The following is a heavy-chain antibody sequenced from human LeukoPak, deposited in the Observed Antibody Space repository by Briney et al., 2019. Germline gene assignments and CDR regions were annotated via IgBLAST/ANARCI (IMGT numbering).Heavy chain of an antibody. CDR3: ARYYGSGRDSDH. CDR2: IFYSGST. V-gene: IGHV4-39*01. D-gene: IGHD3-10*01. CDR1: SGSISNSNYF. J-gene: IGHJ5*02. Sequence: SETLSLTCTVSSGSISNSNYFWGWIRQPPGKGLEWIGSIFYSGSTDCNPSLKSRVTISVDTSKNQFSLKLNSVTAADTAVYFCARYYGSGRDSDHWGQGTLVTVSS.